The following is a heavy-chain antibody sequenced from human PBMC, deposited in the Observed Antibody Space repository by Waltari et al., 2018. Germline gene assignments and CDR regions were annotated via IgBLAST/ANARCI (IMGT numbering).Heavy chain of an antibody. Sequence: QITLKESGPTLVKPTQTLTLTCTFSGFSLSTSGVGVCWIRQPPGKALDWLTLIFWDDEKRHSPSLKSRLTITKDTSKNQVVLAMTNMDPADTATYYCAHLYCRSTTCHLFDYWGQGTLVTVSS. D-gene: IGHD2-2*01. CDR3: AHLYCRSTTCHLFDY. CDR2: IFWDDEK. J-gene: IGHJ4*02. CDR1: GFSLSTSGVG. V-gene: IGHV2-5*02.